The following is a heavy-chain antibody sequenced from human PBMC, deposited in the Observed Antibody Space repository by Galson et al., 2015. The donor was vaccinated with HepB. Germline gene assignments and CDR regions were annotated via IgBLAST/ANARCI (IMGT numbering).Heavy chain of an antibody. CDR3: AKVRSYEFWSGYYPALDY. J-gene: IGHJ4*02. CDR1: GFTFSSYA. D-gene: IGHD3-3*01. Sequence: SLRLSCAASGFTFSSYAMSWVRQAPGKGLEWVSAIGGTTGNTYYAESVEGRFTISRDISKNTLHLQMNSLRIEDTAVYYCAKVRSYEFWSGYYPALDYWGQGTLVTVSS. V-gene: IGHV3-23*01. CDR2: IGGTTGNT.